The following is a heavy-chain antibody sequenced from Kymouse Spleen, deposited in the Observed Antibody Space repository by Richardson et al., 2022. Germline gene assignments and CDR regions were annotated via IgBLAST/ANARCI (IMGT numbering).Heavy chain of an antibody. J-gene: IGHJ6*02. Sequence: EVQLVESGGGLVKPGGSLRLSCAASGFTFSNAWMSWVRQAPGKGLEWVGRIKSKTDGGTTDYAAPVKGRFTISRDDSKNTLYLQMNSLKTEDTAVYYCTTGEYSSSDYYYGMDVWGQGTTVTVSS. CDR1: GFTFSNAW. CDR2: IKSKTDGGTT. D-gene: IGHD6-6*01. V-gene: IGHV3-15*01. CDR3: TTGEYSSSDYYYGMDV.